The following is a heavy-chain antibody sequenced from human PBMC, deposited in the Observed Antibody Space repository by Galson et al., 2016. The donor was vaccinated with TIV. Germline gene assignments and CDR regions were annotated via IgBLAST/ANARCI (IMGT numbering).Heavy chain of an antibody. CDR1: GFTFSSHA. Sequence: SLRLSCATSGFTFSSHAMTWVRQAPGMGLEWVSAISGGGGSTYYADSVKGRFTISRDNSKNTLFLQMNSLRAEDTAVYYCTKVPSSGFSYYYGLDVWGQGTTVTVSS. J-gene: IGHJ6*02. CDR2: ISGGGGST. CDR3: TKVPSSGFSYYYGLDV. D-gene: IGHD3-22*01. V-gene: IGHV3-23*01.